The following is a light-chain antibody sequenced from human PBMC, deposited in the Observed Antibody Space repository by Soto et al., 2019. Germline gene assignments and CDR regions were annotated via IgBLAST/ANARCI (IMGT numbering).Light chain of an antibody. V-gene: IGLV2-14*01. CDR2: DVS. J-gene: IGLJ1*01. CDR3: SSYTSSSRSV. CDR1: SSDVGGYNY. Sequence: QSVLTQPASVSGSPGQSITISCTGTSSDVGGYNYVSWYQQHPGKAPKLMIYDVSSRPSGVSNRFSGSKSGNTASLTISGLQAEDEADYYCSSYTSSSRSVFGTGTKVTVL.